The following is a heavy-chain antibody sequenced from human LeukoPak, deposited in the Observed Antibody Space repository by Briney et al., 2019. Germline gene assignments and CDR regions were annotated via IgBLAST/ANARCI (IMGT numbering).Heavy chain of an antibody. CDR2: IYYTGST. J-gene: IGHJ4*02. Sequence: SETLSLTCTVSGGSISSSSYYWGWIRQPPGKGLEWIGSIYYTGSTYYNPSLKSRVTISVDTSKNQFSLKLSSVTAADTAVYYCARRTLWSYSDYWGQGTLVTVSS. CDR3: ARRTLWSYSDY. V-gene: IGHV4-39*01. D-gene: IGHD3-10*01. CDR1: GGSISSSSYY.